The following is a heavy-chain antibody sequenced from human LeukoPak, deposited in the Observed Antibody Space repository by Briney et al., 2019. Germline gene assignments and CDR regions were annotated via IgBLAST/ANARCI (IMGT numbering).Heavy chain of an antibody. Sequence: SVKVSCKASGGTFSSYAISGVRPAPGQGLEWMGGIIPIFGTANYAQKFQGRVTITTDESTSTAYMELSSLRSEDTAVYYCASNLGYYGSGSFNFDYWGQGTLVTVSS. V-gene: IGHV1-69*05. J-gene: IGHJ4*02. CDR1: GGTFSSYA. CDR2: IIPIFGTA. CDR3: ASNLGYYGSGSFNFDY. D-gene: IGHD3-10*01.